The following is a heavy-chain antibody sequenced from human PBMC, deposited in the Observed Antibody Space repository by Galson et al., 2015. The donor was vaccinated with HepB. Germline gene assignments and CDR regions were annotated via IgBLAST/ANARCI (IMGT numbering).Heavy chain of an antibody. D-gene: IGHD1-26*01. CDR3: AAVGATSDAFDI. V-gene: IGHV1-58*02. J-gene: IGHJ3*02. Sequence: SVKVSCKASGFTFTSSAMQWVRQARGQRLEWIGWIVVGSGNTNYAQKFQERVTITRDMSTSTAYMELSSLRSEDTAVYYCAAVGATSDAFDIWGQGTMVTVSS. CDR1: GFTFTSSA. CDR2: IVVGSGNT.